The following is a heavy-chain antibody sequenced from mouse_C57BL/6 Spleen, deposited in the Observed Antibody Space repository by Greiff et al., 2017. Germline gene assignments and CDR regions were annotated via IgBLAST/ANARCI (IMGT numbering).Heavy chain of an antibody. Sequence: QVHVKQPGTELVKPGASVKLSCKASGYTFTSYWMHWVKQRPGQGLEWIGNINPSNGGTNYNEKFKSKATLTVDKSSSTAYMQLSSLTSEDSAVYYCATIYYDYDGYAMDYWGQGTSVTVSS. CDR2: INPSNGGT. CDR1: GYTFTSYW. J-gene: IGHJ4*01. V-gene: IGHV1-53*01. CDR3: ATIYYDYDGYAMDY. D-gene: IGHD2-4*01.